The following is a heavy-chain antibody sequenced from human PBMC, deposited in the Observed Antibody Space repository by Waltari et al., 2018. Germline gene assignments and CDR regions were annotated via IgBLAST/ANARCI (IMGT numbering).Heavy chain of an antibody. CDR2: ISWNSDTR. CDR3: AKAMGRGSFYGGFEQ. J-gene: IGHJ4*02. Sequence: EVQLVESGGDLVQPGRSLRLSCAASGFTFENYAIHWVRQAPGKGLEWVSGISWNSDTRAYLDSVKGRFTISRDNAMKSVSLQMNTLRNEDTALYYCAKAMGRGSFYGGFEQWGQGTLVTVSS. CDR1: GFTFENYA. D-gene: IGHD3-16*01. V-gene: IGHV3-9*01.